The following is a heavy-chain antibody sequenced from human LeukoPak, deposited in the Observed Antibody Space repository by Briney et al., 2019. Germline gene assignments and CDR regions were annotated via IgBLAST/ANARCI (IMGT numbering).Heavy chain of an antibody. D-gene: IGHD1-26*01. CDR2: IRYDGNNK. CDR3: AKDWVGQGSWGDS. CDR1: GFSFSDYA. J-gene: IGHJ4*02. Sequence: GGSLRLSCAASGFSFSDYAMHWVRQAPGKGLEGVAFIRYDGNNKYYADSVKGRFTISRDNSKNTVYLQMNSLKVEDTAVYFCAKDWVGQGSWGDSWGQGTLVTVSS. V-gene: IGHV3-30*02.